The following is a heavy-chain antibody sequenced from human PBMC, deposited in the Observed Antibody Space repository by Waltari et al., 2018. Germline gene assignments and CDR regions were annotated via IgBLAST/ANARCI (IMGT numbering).Heavy chain of an antibody. Sequence: QLQLQESGPGLVKLSETLSLTCTVSGGSISSSSYYWGWIRQPPGKGLEWIGSIYYSGSTYYNPSLKSRVTISVDTSKNQFSLKLSSVTAADTAVYYCASGQRDPSLYYYYYYMDVWGKGTTVTISS. V-gene: IGHV4-39*07. J-gene: IGHJ6*03. CDR1: GGSISSSSYY. CDR3: ASGQRDPSLYYYYYYMDV. CDR2: IYYSGST.